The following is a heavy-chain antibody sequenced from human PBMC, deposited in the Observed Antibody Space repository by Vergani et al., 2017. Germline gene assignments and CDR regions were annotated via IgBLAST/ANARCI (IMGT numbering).Heavy chain of an antibody. CDR3: ATPQTVTRGGMEV. Sequence: EVQLVQSGAEVKKPGATMKISCKVSGYTFTDHYMHWVKQAPGKGLEWMGLVDPEDGETIYAEKFKGIVTIAADTSTDTAHLELSSLRSEDTAVYYCATPQTVTRGGMEVWGQGTTVIVSS. CDR2: VDPEDGET. J-gene: IGHJ6*02. V-gene: IGHV1-69-2*01. D-gene: IGHD4-17*01. CDR1: GYTFTDHY.